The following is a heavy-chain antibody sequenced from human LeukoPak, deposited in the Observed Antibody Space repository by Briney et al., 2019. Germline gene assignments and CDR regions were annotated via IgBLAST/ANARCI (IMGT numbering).Heavy chain of an antibody. Sequence: ASVKASCKASGGTFSSYAISWVRQAPGQGLEWMGRIIPIFGTANYAQKFQGRVTITTDESTSTAYMELSSLRSEDTAVYYCARSAVAGTVDYWGQGTLVTVSS. D-gene: IGHD6-19*01. CDR3: ARSAVAGTVDY. V-gene: IGHV1-69*05. CDR1: GGTFSSYA. CDR2: IIPIFGTA. J-gene: IGHJ4*02.